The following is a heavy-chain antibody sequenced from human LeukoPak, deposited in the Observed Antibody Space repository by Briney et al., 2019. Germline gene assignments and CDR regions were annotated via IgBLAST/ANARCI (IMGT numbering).Heavy chain of an antibody. CDR3: ARDGLPNYYGSGSYRAHYYMDV. CDR2: INPNSGGT. V-gene: IGHV1-2*02. CDR1: GYTFTSYY. J-gene: IGHJ6*03. Sequence: ASVKVSCKASGYTFTSYYMHWVRQAPGQGLEWMGWINPNSGGTNYAQKFQGRVTMTRDTSISTAYMELSRLRSDDTAVYYCARDGLPNYYGSGSYRAHYYMDVWGKGTTVTVSS. D-gene: IGHD3-10*01.